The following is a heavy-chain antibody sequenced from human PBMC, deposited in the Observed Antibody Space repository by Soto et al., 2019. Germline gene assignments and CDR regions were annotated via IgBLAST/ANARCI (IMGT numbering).Heavy chain of an antibody. CDR1: GFTFDEYA. D-gene: IGHD5-18*01. J-gene: IGHJ4*02. CDR3: VRSKGGYSYGTPFDY. CDR2: ISWNSGNI. Sequence: RRLSCAASGFTFDEYAMHWGRQVLGKGLEWVSSISWNSGNIGYADSVKGRFTTSRDNAKNSLYLQMNSLRPEDTALYYCVRSKGGYSYGTPFDYWGQGTLVTVSS. V-gene: IGHV3-9*01.